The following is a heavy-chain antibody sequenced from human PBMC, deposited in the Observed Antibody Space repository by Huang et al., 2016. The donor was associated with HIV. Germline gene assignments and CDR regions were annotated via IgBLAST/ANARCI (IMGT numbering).Heavy chain of an antibody. V-gene: IGHV4-34*01. Sequence: QVQLQQWGAGLLKPSETLSLTCAVYGGSFSGYYWSWIRQPPGKGLEWIGEINHSGSTNYNPSLKSRVTISVDTSKNHFSLKLNSVTAADTAVYYCARGLHYGGNSGYWGQGTLVTVSS. CDR3: ARGLHYGGNSGY. J-gene: IGHJ4*02. D-gene: IGHD4-17*01. CDR2: INHSGST. CDR1: GGSFSGYY.